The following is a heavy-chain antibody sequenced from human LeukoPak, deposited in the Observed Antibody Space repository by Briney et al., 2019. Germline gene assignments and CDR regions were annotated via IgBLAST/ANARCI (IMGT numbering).Heavy chain of an antibody. CDR2: ISSDGSII. D-gene: IGHD3-10*01. J-gene: IGHJ4*02. V-gene: IGHV3-74*01. CDR3: AKGVRGVIGY. Sequence: GGSLRLSCAASGFSFSSYWMHWVRQAPGKGLVWVSRISSDGSIINYADSVKGRFTISRDNSKNTLYLQMNSLRAEDTAVYYCAKGVRGVIGYWGQGTLVTVSS. CDR1: GFSFSSYW.